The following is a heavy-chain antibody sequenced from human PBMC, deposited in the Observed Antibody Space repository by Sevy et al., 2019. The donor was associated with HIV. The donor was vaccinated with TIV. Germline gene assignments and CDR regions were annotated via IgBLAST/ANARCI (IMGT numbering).Heavy chain of an antibody. CDR1: RFTFSNYW. J-gene: IGHJ6*02. CDR2: IKQDGSEK. CDR3: ARDLPSAVTDPFYYYGLAV. Sequence: GGSLRLSCAASRFTFSNYWMSWVRQAPGKGLEWVANIKQDGSEKYYVDSVKGRFTISRDNSKNTMYLQMNSLRVEDTAVYYCARDLPSAVTDPFYYYGLAVWGQGTTVTVSS. V-gene: IGHV3-7*01. D-gene: IGHD2-21*02.